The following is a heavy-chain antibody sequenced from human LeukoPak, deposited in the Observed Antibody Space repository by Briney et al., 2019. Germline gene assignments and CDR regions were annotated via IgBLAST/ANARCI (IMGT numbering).Heavy chain of an antibody. Sequence: GGSLRLSCAASGFTFSSYAMSWVRQAPGKGLEWVSAISGSGGSTYYADSVKGRFTISRDNSKNTLYLQMNSLRAEDTAVYYCAKDHEAHSYYATPADHWGQGTLVTVSS. CDR2: ISGSGGST. CDR1: GFTFSSYA. V-gene: IGHV3-23*01. D-gene: IGHD3-10*01. CDR3: AKDHEAHSYYATPADH. J-gene: IGHJ4*02.